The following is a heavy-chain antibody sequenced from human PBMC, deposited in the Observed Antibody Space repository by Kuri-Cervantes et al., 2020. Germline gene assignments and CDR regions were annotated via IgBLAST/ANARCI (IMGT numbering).Heavy chain of an antibody. V-gene: IGHV3-64*01. CDR1: GFTFSSYV. CDR2: ISSNGGRT. J-gene: IGHJ6*01. Sequence: GGSLRLSCAASGFTFSSYVMHWVRQAPGKGLEYVSAISSNGGRTYCANSVKGRFAISRDNSKNTLYLQMDSLEVEDTAVYHCARDSPAGTGSYYGSYYYGMDVWGQGTTVTVSS. D-gene: IGHD3-10*01. CDR3: ARDSPAGTGSYYGSYYYGMDV.